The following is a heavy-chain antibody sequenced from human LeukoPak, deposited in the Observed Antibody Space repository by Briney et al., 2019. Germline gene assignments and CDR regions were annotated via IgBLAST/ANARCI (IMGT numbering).Heavy chain of an antibody. V-gene: IGHV3-15*07. J-gene: IGHJ6*02. CDR1: GFTVSSYY. Sequence: PGGSLRLSCAASGFTVSSYYMNWVRQAPGKGLEWVGRIKSKTDGGTTDYAAPVKGRFTISRDDSKNTLYLQMNSLKTEDTAVYYCTTGDHSGSYPAYYYYYGMDVWGQGTTVTVSS. CDR3: TTGDHSGSYPAYYYYYGMDV. D-gene: IGHD1-26*01. CDR2: IKSKTDGGTT.